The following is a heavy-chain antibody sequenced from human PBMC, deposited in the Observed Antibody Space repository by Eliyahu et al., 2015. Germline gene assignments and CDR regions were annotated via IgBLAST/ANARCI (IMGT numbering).Heavy chain of an antibody. D-gene: IGHD1-26*01. CDR2: ISSSSSYI. J-gene: IGHJ6*04. V-gene: IGHV3-21*01. Sequence: EVQLVEPGGGLVKPGGSLRLSCXXSGFTFSSYSXNWXXQAPGKGLXWVSSISSSSSYIYYADSVKGRFTISRDNAKNSLYLQMNSLRAEDTAVYYCARLLRGMDVWGKGTTVTVSS. CDR3: ARLLRGMDV. CDR1: GFTFSSYS.